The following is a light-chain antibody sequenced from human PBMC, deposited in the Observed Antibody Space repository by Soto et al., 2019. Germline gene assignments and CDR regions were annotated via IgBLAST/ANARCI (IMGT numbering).Light chain of an antibody. J-gene: IGKJ1*01. CDR3: QQYNNWPPWT. CDR1: QSVSSN. Sequence: EIVMTQSPDTLSVSPGERATLSCRASQSVSSNLAWYQQKPGQAPRLLIYGASTRATGIPARFSGSGSGTGFTLTISSLQSEDFAVYYCQQYNNWPPWTFGQGTKVEIK. CDR2: GAS. V-gene: IGKV3-15*01.